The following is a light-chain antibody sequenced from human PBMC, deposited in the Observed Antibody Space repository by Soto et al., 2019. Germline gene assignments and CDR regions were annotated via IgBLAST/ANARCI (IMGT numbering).Light chain of an antibody. CDR3: QQYCSSFRYT. Sequence: EIVLTQSPGTLSLSPGERATLSCRASQSVNGNYLTWYQQKPGQAPRLLIYGASSRATGIPDRFSGSGSGTDFTLTISRLEPEDFAAYYCQQYCSSFRYTFGQGTKLEIK. V-gene: IGKV3-20*01. CDR1: QSVNGNY. J-gene: IGKJ2*01. CDR2: GAS.